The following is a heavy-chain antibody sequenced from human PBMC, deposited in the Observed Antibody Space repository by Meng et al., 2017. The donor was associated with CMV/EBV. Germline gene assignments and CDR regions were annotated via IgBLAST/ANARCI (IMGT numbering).Heavy chain of an antibody. CDR2: INPSGGST. J-gene: IGHJ4*02. V-gene: IGHV1-46*01. D-gene: IGHD2-2*01. CDR1: GYTFTSYY. CDR3: ARDTIVVVPAASGGFDY. Sequence: ASVKVSCKASGYTFTSYYMHWVRQAPGQGLEWMGIINPSGGSTSYAQKFQGRVTMTRDTSTSTVYMELSSVTAADTAVYYCARDTIVVVPAASGGFDYWGQGTLVTVSS.